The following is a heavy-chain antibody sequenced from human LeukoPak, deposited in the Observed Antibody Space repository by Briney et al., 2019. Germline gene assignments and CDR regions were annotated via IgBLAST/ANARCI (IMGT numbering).Heavy chain of an antibody. J-gene: IGHJ5*02. D-gene: IGHD2-15*01. V-gene: IGHV3-11*01. CDR3: VRQGYCSRGSCYWSGWFDP. CDR1: GFTFSDYY. Sequence: GGSLRLSCVVSGFTFSDYYMSWIRQAPGKGLEWVSYISSDNSTAYYADSVKGRFTVSRDNAKDSLYLQMNSLRADDTAVYYCVRQGYCSRGSCYWSGWFDPWGQGTLVTVSS. CDR2: ISSDNSTA.